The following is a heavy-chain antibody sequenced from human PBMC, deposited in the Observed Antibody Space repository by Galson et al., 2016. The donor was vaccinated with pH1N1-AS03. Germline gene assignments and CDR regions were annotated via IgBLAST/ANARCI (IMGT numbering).Heavy chain of an antibody. V-gene: IGHV5-51*01. CDR3: ARTSGYSSHWALDI. J-gene: IGHJ3*02. D-gene: IGHD5-18*01. Sequence: QSGAEVKKPGESLKISCRASAYIFGNYWIGWVRQMPGKGLEWMGVIYSGVSADTRYSPSFQGQVTISADKSISTAYLQWSSLKAPDSAIYYCARTSGYSSHWALDIWGQGTMVTVSS. CDR1: AYIFGNYW. CDR2: IYSGVSADT.